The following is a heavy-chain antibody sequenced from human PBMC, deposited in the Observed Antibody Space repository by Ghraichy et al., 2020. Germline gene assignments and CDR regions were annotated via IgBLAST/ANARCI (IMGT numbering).Heavy chain of an antibody. Sequence: GGSLRLSCGASGFTLSSYSMNWVRQTPGKGLEWVSSISSSTTYIHYADSVKGRFTISRDNAKNSLYLQMNSLRAEDTAVYYCARDRGYRSSSGLWEGMDVWGQGTTVTVSS. V-gene: IGHV3-21*01. J-gene: IGHJ6*02. CDR1: GFTLSSYS. CDR2: ISSSTTYI. D-gene: IGHD6-6*01. CDR3: ARDRGYRSSSGLWEGMDV.